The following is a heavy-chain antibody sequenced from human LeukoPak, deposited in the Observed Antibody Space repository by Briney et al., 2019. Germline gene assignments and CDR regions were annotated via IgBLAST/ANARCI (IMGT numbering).Heavy chain of an antibody. Sequence: KSSETLSLTCTVSGGSISSSSYYWGWIRQPPGKGLEWIGSIYYSGSTYYNPSLKSRVTISVDTSKNQFSLKLSSVTAADTAVYYCAGRGYSYGVLGLYPSFDYWGQGTLVTVSS. V-gene: IGHV4-39*01. CDR1: GGSISSSSYY. CDR3: AGRGYSYGVLGLYPSFDY. CDR2: IYYSGST. J-gene: IGHJ4*02. D-gene: IGHD5-18*01.